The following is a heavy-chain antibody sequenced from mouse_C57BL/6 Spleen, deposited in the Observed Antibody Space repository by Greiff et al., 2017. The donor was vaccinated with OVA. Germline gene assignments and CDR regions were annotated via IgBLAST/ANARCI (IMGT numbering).Heavy chain of an antibody. D-gene: IGHD1-1*01. CDR2: IYPGSGST. CDR1: GYTFTSYW. Sequence: QVQLQQPGAELVKPGASVKMSCKASGYTFTSYWITWVKQRPGQGLEWIGDIYPGSGSTNYNEKFKSKATLTVDTSSSTAYMQLSSLTSEDSAVYYCARTTTVVASSPYFDYWGQGTTLTVSS. V-gene: IGHV1-55*01. CDR3: ARTTTVVASSPYFDY. J-gene: IGHJ2*01.